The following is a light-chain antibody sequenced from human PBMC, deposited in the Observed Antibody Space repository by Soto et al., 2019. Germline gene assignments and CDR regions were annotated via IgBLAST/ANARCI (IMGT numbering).Light chain of an antibody. V-gene: IGKV1-5*03. Sequence: DIQMTQSPSTLSASVGDRVTITCRASQSIFPSLAWFQQKPGKAPKLLIYKASNLESGVPARFTGSGSGTEFTLTITSLQPDDFATYYCQQSNSYPVTFGQGTRLEIK. CDR1: QSIFPS. CDR3: QQSNSYPVT. J-gene: IGKJ5*01. CDR2: KAS.